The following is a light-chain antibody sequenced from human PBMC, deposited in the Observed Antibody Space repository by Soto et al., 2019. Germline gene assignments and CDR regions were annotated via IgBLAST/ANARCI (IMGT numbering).Light chain of an antibody. CDR1: QSISTY. CDR2: SAS. V-gene: IGKV1-39*01. Sequence: DFQMTQSPSSLSASVGDRVTITCRASQSISTYLNWYQQKPGEAPKLLIYSASNLQTGVPSRFSGSGSGTDFTLTISSLQPEDFVTYYCQQSSNSLLLTFGGGTKVE. J-gene: IGKJ4*01. CDR3: QQSSNSLLLT.